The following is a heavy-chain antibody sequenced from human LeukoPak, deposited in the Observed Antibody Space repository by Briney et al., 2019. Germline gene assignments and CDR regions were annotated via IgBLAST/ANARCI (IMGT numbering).Heavy chain of an antibody. V-gene: IGHV3-30*04. CDR3: AREKQSGGTPFDY. D-gene: IGHD1-26*01. Sequence: GGSLRLSCVASGFTFTGHSMHWVRQAPGKGLEWVAVVADDEKTIFYADSLKGRFTVSRDNSKNTVYLQMNSLRDEDTAVYYCAREKQSGGTPFDYWGQGSLVTVSS. J-gene: IGHJ4*02. CDR2: VADDEKTI. CDR1: GFTFTGHS.